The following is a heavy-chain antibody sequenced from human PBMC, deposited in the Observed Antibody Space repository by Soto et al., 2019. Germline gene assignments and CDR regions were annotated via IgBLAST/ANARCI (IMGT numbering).Heavy chain of an antibody. Sequence: KQSQTLSLTCTVSGGSISSGGYYWSWIRQHPGKGLEWIGYIYYSGSTYYNPSLKSRVTISVDTSKNQFSLKLSSVTAADTAVYYCARAPDTAMVFDYWGQGTLVTVSS. CDR2: IYYSGST. J-gene: IGHJ4*02. CDR3: ARAPDTAMVFDY. CDR1: GGSISSGGYY. V-gene: IGHV4-31*03. D-gene: IGHD5-18*01.